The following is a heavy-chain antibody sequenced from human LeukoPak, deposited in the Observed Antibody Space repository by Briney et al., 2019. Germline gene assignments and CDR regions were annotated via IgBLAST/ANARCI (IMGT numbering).Heavy chain of an antibody. D-gene: IGHD1-1*01. CDR2: IYYSGST. J-gene: IGHJ6*02. CDR1: GASVNSGSSY. V-gene: IGHV4-61*01. CDR3: ARVGGTNYYYYGMDV. Sequence: SETLSLTCTVSGASVNSGSSYWSWIRQPPGKRLEWIGYIYYSGSTNYNPSLKSRVTISVDTSKNQFSLKLSSVTAADTAVYYCARVGGTNYYYYGMDVWGQGTTVTVSS.